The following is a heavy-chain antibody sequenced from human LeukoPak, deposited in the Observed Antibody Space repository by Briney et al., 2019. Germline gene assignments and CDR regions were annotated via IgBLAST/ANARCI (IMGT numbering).Heavy chain of an antibody. CDR3: AKGQDY. J-gene: IGHJ4*02. Sequence: GGSLRLSCAASGFTFFSYPMNWVRQAPGKGLEWVSAISGSGGSTYHADSVKGRFTISRDNSRNTLYLQMNSLRVEDTAVYYCAKGQDYWGQGTLVTVSS. CDR2: ISGSGGST. V-gene: IGHV3-23*01. CDR1: GFTFFSYP.